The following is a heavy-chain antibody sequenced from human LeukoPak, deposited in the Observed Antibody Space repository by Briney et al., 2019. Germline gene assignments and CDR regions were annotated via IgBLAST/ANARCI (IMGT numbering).Heavy chain of an antibody. CDR1: GGSISSYY. CDR2: IYYGGT. Sequence: SETLSLTCTVSGGSISSYYWSWIRQPPGRGLEWIGYIYYGGTNYNPSLRSRVTISVDTSKIQFSLNLSSVTAADTAVYYCARGGVRGGFDIWGQGTMVTVSS. CDR3: ARGGVRGGFDI. V-gene: IGHV4-59*01. D-gene: IGHD3-16*01. J-gene: IGHJ3*02.